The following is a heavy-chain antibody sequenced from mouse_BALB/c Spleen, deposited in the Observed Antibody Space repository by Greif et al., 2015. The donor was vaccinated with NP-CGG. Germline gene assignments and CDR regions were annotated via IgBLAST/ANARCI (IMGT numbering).Heavy chain of an antibody. CDR3: ASGYGNYEVDY. CDR1: GYTFTSYV. V-gene: IGHV1-14*01. Sequence: VQLKQSGPELVKSGASGKMSCKASGYTFTSYVMHWVKQKPGQGLEWMGYINPYNDGTKYNEKFKGKATLTSDKSSSTAYMELSSLTSEDSAVYYCASGYGNYEVDYWGQGTTLTVSS. D-gene: IGHD2-10*02. CDR2: INPYNDGT. J-gene: IGHJ2*01.